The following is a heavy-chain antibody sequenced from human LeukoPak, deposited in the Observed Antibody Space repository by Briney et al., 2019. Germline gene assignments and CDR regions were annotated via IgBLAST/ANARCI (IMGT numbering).Heavy chain of an antibody. CDR3: AKVSGYCSSTSCYTRNYYYGMDV. CDR1: GFTFSSYG. D-gene: IGHD2-2*02. CDR2: ISYDGSNK. J-gene: IGHJ6*02. V-gene: IGHV3-30*18. Sequence: TGGSLRLSCAASGFTFSSYGMHWVRQAPGNGLEWVAVISYDGSNKYYADSVKGRFTISRDNSKNTLYLQMNSLRAEDTAVYYCAKVSGYCSSTSCYTRNYYYGMDVWGQGTTVTVSS.